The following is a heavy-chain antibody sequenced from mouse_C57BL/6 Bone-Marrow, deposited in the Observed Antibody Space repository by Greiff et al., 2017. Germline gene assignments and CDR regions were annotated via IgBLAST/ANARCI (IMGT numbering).Heavy chain of an antibody. CDR2: ISSGSSTI. CDR3: ARNRWLPFAY. D-gene: IGHD2-3*01. Sequence: EVQGVESGGGLVKPGGSLKLSCAASGFTFSDYGMHWVRQAPEKGLEWVAYISSGSSTIYYADTVKGRFTISRDNAKNTLFLQMTSLRSEDTAMYYCARNRWLPFAYWGQGTLVTVSA. V-gene: IGHV5-17*01. J-gene: IGHJ3*01. CDR1: GFTFSDYG.